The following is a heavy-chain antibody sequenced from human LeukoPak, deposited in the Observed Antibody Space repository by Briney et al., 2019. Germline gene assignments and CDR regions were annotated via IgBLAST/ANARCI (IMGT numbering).Heavy chain of an antibody. D-gene: IGHD3-16*01. CDR3: ARYDYVWGYGMDV. CDR2: IYYSGST. J-gene: IGHJ6*02. CDR1: GGSISSYY. Sequence: SETLSLTCTVSGGSISSYYWSWIRQPPGKGLEWIGYIYYSGSTNYNPSLKSRVTISVDTSKNQFSLKLSSVTAADTAVYYCARYDYVWGYGMDVWGQGTTVTVSS. V-gene: IGHV4-59*01.